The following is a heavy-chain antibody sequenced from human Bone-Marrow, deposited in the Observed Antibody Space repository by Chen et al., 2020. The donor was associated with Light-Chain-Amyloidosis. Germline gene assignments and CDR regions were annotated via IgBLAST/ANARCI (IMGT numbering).Heavy chain of an antibody. V-gene: IGHV3-74*01. D-gene: IGHD6-19*01. Sequence: VQLVESGVGLVQPGGPLRLSCAASGFPFSSHWMHWVRQAPGKGLVWVSRVNTEGSSTAYADSVEGRFTISRDSAKNTLYLQMTSLRAEDTAVYFCARPRSTYSSAFDYWGQGTLVTVSS. CDR2: VNTEGSST. CDR3: ARPRSTYSSAFDY. J-gene: IGHJ4*02. CDR1: GFPFSSHW.